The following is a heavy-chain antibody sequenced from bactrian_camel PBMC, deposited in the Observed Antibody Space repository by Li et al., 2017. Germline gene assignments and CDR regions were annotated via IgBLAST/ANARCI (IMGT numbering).Heavy chain of an antibody. CDR2: IYTGSGST. Sequence: QVQLVESGGGSVQAGGSLKLSCVVSGYNTYYMAWFRQAPGKEREGVAVIYTGSGSTNYADSVKGQFTISRDNAKNTVYLQMNSLKPEDTAMYSCANLGPADNGSGQGTQVTV. J-gene: IGHJ4*01. V-gene: IGHV3S1*01. CDR1: GYNTYY. D-gene: IGHD5*01.